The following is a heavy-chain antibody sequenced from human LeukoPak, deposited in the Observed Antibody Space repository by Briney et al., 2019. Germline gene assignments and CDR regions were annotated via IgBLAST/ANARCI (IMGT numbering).Heavy chain of an antibody. CDR1: GYAFNTYG. V-gene: IGHV1-18*04. CDR3: TRTTFLGSTYFQH. D-gene: IGHD1-1*01. Sequence: ASVKVSCRASGYAFNTYGISWVRQAPGQGLEWVGFISAYNGNTHYAQMLRGRVTMTTDTSTNTAYMELRSLRPDDTAVYYCTRTTFLGSTYFQHWGQGTLVTVSS. J-gene: IGHJ1*01. CDR2: ISAYNGNT.